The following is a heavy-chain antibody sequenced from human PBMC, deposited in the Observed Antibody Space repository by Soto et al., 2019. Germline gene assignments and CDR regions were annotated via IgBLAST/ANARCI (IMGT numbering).Heavy chain of an antibody. CDR2: ISGSGGST. D-gene: IGHD6-19*01. CDR1: GFTFSSYA. J-gene: IGHJ4*02. CDR3: AKDRSSGWEYFDY. V-gene: IGHV3-23*01. Sequence: EVQLLESGGGLVQPGGSLRLSCAASGFTFSSYAMSWVRQAPGKGLEWVSAISGSGGSTYYADSVKGRFTISRDNSKNTPYLQMNSLRAEDTAVYYCAKDRSSGWEYFDYWGQGTLVTVSS.